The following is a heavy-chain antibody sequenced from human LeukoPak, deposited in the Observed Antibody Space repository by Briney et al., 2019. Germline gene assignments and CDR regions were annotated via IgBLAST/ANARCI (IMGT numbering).Heavy chain of an antibody. CDR1: GFSFSSYA. V-gene: IGHV3-23*01. CDR3: AKGPYSDSSEWFQY. J-gene: IGHJ1*01. Sequence: PGGSLRLSCAASGFSFSSYAMGWVRQAPGKGLEWVSSISGTGGRTYYADSVKGWFTISRDNSRNTLSLQMNSLRVEDTAVYFCAKGPYSDSSEWFQYWGQGTLVTVSS. CDR2: ISGTGGRT. D-gene: IGHD6-13*01.